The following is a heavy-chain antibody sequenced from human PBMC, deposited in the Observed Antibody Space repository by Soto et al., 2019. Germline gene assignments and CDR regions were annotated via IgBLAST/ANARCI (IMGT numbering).Heavy chain of an antibody. CDR3: ARESGGATATLDYYYFYMDV. Sequence: QVQLVQSGAEVKKPGASVTVSCRSSGDTFNDYYIHWVRQAPGQGLEWMGWINPNGGVTKYAQKFQGCVTMTRDTSIRTVYMQLRRLRSDDTAVYYCARESGGATATLDYYYFYMDVWGTGTTVTVSS. CDR1: GDTFNDYY. CDR2: INPNGGVT. D-gene: IGHD5-12*01. V-gene: IGHV1-2*04. J-gene: IGHJ6*03.